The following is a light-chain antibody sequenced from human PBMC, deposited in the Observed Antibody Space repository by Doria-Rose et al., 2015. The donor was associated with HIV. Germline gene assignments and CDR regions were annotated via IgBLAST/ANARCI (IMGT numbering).Light chain of an antibody. V-gene: IGKV3-20*01. CDR3: HQYGTSWT. CDR1: QSFSSTY. J-gene: IGKJ1*01. Sequence: EIVLTQSLGTLSLSPGERATLSCRASQSFSSTYLAWYQQKPGQAPSLLIYDGSTRATGIPDRFSASGSGTDFTLTINRLEPEDFALYCCHQYGTSWTFGQGTKVEI. CDR2: DGS.